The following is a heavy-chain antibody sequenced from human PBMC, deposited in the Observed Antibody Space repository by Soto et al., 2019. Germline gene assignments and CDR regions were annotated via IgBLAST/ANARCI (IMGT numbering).Heavy chain of an antibody. J-gene: IGHJ5*02. V-gene: IGHV3-74*01. CDR2: INTDDSNT. Sequence: GGSLRLSCAVSGLTFNRYWMHWVRHAPDKGLVWVSHINTDDSNTNYADSVKGRFTISRDNAKSTMFLQMKSLRDEDTAVYYCEREFCSGGNCYTYYFDAWGQGIPVTVSS. CDR3: EREFCSGGNCYTYYFDA. D-gene: IGHD2-15*01. CDR1: GLTFNRYW.